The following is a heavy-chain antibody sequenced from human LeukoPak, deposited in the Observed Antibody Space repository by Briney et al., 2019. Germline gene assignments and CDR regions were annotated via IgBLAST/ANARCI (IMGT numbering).Heavy chain of an antibody. D-gene: IGHD3-10*01. CDR1: GGTFSSYA. Sequence: ASVKVSCKASGGTFSSYAISWVRQAPGQGLEWMGGIIPIFGTANYAQKFQGRVTITADESTSTAYMELSSLRSEDTAVYYCARSRDLYGSGSYWDYWGQGTLVTVSS. J-gene: IGHJ4*02. CDR2: IIPIFGTA. CDR3: ARSRDLYGSGSYWDY. V-gene: IGHV1-69*13.